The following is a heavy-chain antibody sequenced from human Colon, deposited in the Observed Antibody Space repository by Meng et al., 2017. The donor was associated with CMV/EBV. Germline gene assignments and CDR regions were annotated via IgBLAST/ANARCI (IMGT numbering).Heavy chain of an antibody. CDR3: AKDRSSDWNGETNWFDP. CDR1: GFTFDDYA. D-gene: IGHD6-19*01. V-gene: IGHV3-9*01. CDR2: ISWNGVSM. J-gene: IGHJ5*02. Sequence: GGSLRLSCAASGFTFDDYAMHWVRQAPGKGLEWVSGISWNGVSMGYAASVKGRFTISRDNAKNSLYLQMNSLRAEDTAFYYCAKDRSSDWNGETNWFDPWGQGTLVTVSS.